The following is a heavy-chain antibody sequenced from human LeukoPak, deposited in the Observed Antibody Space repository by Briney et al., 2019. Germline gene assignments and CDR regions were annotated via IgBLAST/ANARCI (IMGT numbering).Heavy chain of an antibody. CDR1: GYTFIDYH. V-gene: IGHV1-2*06. D-gene: IGHD1-14*01. CDR2: ISPNSGGT. CDR3: AREYTTSPFNFFNP. Sequence: ASVKVSCKASGYTFIDYHIHWVRQASGQGLEWMGRISPNSGGTVIAPKFLGRVSLTRDTSITTTYMDLSNLTSDDTAVYYCAREYTTSPFNFFNPWGQGTLVNVSS. J-gene: IGHJ5*02.